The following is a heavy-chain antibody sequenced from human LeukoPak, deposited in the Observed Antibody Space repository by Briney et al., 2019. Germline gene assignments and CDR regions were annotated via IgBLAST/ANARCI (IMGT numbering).Heavy chain of an antibody. CDR3: ARDGPAAGLYFDY. CDR1: GFTFSSYW. Sequence: GGSLRLSCAASGFTFSSYWMNWVRQAPGKGLEWVASIKQDGSEKYYADSVKGRFTIFRDNAKDSLYLQMNSLRVEDTAVYYCARDGPAAGLYFDYWGQGTLVTVSS. J-gene: IGHJ4*02. CDR2: IKQDGSEK. V-gene: IGHV3-7*03. D-gene: IGHD6-13*01.